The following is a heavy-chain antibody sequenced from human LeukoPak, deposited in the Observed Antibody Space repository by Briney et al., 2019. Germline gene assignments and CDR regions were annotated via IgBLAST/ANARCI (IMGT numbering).Heavy chain of an antibody. CDR3: ARGGYYGSLVGRWVLTTNKNWFDP. J-gene: IGHJ5*02. Sequence: SETLSLTCAVYGGSFSGYYWSWIRQPPGKGLEWIGEINHSGGTKYNPSIKSRVAISVATATNKTSLKLSSVTAADTAVYYCARGGYYGSLVGRWVLTTNKNWFDPWGQGTLVTVSS. D-gene: IGHD3-10*01. V-gene: IGHV4-34*01. CDR2: INHSGGT. CDR1: GGSFSGYY.